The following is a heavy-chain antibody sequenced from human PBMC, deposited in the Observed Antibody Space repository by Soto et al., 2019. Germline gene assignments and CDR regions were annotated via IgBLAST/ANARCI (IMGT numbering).Heavy chain of an antibody. CDR2: ISRSSTYF. Sequence: GGSLRFSCVTSGMTFADYNMNWVRQAPGKGLEWVSTISRSSTYFYYADSVKGRFTVSRDDAKNSLFLHMGGLTTDDTGVYFCVRDISGPAERNWFDSWGQGTLVTVSS. CDR3: VRDISGPAERNWFDS. V-gene: IGHV3-21*01. CDR1: GMTFADYN. J-gene: IGHJ5*01. D-gene: IGHD6-19*01.